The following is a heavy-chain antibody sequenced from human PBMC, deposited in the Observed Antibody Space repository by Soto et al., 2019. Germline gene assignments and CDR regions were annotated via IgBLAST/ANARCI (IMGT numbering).Heavy chain of an antibody. CDR1: GYTFTGYY. D-gene: IGHD3-22*01. CDR2: ITPNSGGT. J-gene: IGHJ4*02. V-gene: IGHV1-2*02. Sequence: ASVKVSCKASGYTFTGYYMHWVRQAPGQGLEWMGWITPNSGGTNYAQKFPGRVTISRDNAKNSLYLQMNSLRAEDTALYYCAKDYYYDSSGYYDYWGQGTLVTVSS. CDR3: AKDYYYDSSGYYDY.